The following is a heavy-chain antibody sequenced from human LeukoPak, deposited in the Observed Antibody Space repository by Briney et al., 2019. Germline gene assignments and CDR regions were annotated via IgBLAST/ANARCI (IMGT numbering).Heavy chain of an antibody. CDR1: GYSFINYD. Sequence: GASVTVSCKASGYSFINYDINWVRQASGQGLEWMGWMNPNTGYTGDVQKFRGRIIITRNTSISTAYMELNSLKSEDTAVYYCARGNTMVDYWGQGTLVTVSS. V-gene: IGHV1-8*02. CDR3: ARGNTMVDY. J-gene: IGHJ4*02. D-gene: IGHD3-10*01. CDR2: MNPNTGYT.